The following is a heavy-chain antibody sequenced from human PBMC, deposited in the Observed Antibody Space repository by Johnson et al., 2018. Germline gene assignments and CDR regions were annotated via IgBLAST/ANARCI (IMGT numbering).Heavy chain of an antibody. CDR3: ARDGGSYYWFDP. CDR2: IIPIFGTA. J-gene: IGHJ5*02. CDR1: GGTFSSYA. V-gene: IGHV1-69*01. D-gene: IGHD1-26*01. Sequence: VQLVESGAEVKKPGSSVKVSCKASGGTFSSYAISWVRQAPGQGLEWMGGIIPIFGTANYAQKLQGRVTITADESTSTAYMERSSLRSEDTAVYYCARDGGSYYWFDPWGQGTMVTVSS.